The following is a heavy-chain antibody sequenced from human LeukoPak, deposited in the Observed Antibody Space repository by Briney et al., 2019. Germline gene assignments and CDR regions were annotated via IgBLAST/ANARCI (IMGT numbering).Heavy chain of an antibody. V-gene: IGHV3-74*01. CDR1: GFTVSSNY. CDR3: ASFGISWRSSY. D-gene: IGHD2-21*01. J-gene: IGHJ4*02. CDR2: ISDDGSYT. Sequence: GGSLRLSCAASGFTVSSNYMSWVRQAPGKGLVWVSRISDDGSYTSNVDSVKGRFTISRDNVNNMLYLHMNSLRAEDTAVYYCASFGISWRSSYWGQGTLVTVSS.